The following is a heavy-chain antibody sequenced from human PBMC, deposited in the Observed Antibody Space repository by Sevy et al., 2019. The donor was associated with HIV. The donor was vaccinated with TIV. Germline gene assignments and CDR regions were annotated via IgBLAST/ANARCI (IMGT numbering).Heavy chain of an antibody. V-gene: IGHV1-8*01. D-gene: IGHD2-2*01. Sequence: ASVKVSCKASGYTFTSYDIDWVRQATGQGLEWMGWMNPNSGNTGYAQKFQGRVTMTRNTSISTAYMELSSLRSEDTAVYYYARTPLVRIPGATDLYLDNWGQGTLVTVSS. J-gene: IGHJ4*02. CDR3: ARTPLVRIPGATDLYLDN. CDR1: GYTFTSYD. CDR2: MNPNSGNT.